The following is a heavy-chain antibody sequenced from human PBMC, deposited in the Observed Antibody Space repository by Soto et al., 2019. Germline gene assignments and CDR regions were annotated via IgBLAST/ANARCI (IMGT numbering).Heavy chain of an antibody. CDR1: VGSISRGGYY. J-gene: IGHJ4*02. CDR2: IYYSGST. D-gene: IGHD3-3*01. V-gene: IGHV4-31*03. Sequence: QVQLQESGPGLVKPSQTLSLPCIFPVGSISRGGYYWTWIRQPPGKGLGWIGYIYYSGSTYYNLSLKSRVTISVDTSKNQFSLKLSSVTAADTAVYYCAREGFGVGNFDYWGQGTLVTVSS. CDR3: AREGFGVGNFDY.